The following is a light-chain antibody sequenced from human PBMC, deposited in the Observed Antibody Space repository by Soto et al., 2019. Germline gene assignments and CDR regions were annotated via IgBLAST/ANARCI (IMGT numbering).Light chain of an antibody. Sequence: EIVLTQSPGTLSLSPGKRATLSCRASQSDSSNYLAWYQQKPGQAPRLLIYGASSRATGIPDRFSGSGSGTDFTLTISRLEPEDFAVYYCHQYVRSDTFGQGTKLEIK. CDR2: GAS. V-gene: IGKV3-20*01. CDR1: QSDSSNY. J-gene: IGKJ2*01. CDR3: HQYVRSDT.